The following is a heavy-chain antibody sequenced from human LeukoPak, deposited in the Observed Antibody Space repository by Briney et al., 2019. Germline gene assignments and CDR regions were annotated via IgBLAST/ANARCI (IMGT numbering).Heavy chain of an antibody. CDR2: FDPEDGET. J-gene: IGHJ4*02. V-gene: IGHV1-24*01. CDR1: GYTLTELS. D-gene: IGHD3-22*01. CDR3: ALGDSSGYYYGFGY. Sequence: GASVKVSCKVSGYTLTELSMHWVRQAPGKGLEWMGGFDPEDGETIYAQKFQGRVTMTEDTSTDTAYMELSSLRSEDTAVYHCALGDSSGYYYGFGYWGQGTLVTVSS.